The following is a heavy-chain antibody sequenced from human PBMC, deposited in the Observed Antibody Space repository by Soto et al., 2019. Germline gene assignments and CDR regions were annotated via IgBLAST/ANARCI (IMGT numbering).Heavy chain of an antibody. J-gene: IGHJ4*02. Sequence: KASETLSLTCTVSDDSLTTNKYAWTWIRQNPEKGLGWIGYVYSNGNTRSSPSLQSRVSMSVDTSKSHFSLRLSSVTAADTAVYFCARASYFRPSGSYYFVSWGQGTLVTVSS. V-gene: IGHV4-31*03. CDR2: VYSNGNT. CDR3: ARASYFRPSGSYYFVS. CDR1: DDSLTTNKYA. D-gene: IGHD3-10*01.